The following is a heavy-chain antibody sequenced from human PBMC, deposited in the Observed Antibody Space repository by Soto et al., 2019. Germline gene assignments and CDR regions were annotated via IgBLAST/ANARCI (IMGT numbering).Heavy chain of an antibody. D-gene: IGHD3-3*01. CDR1: GVSSSSSSYY. CDR3: ARQAYITIFGVEFNWFDP. CDR2: IYYSGST. J-gene: IGHJ5*02. V-gene: IGHV4-39*01. Sequence: LETLSLTCTVSGVSSSSSSYYLGWIRQPPGKGLEWIGSIYYSGSTYYNPSLKSRVTISVDTSKNQFSLKLSSVTAADTAVYYCARQAYITIFGVEFNWFDPWGQGTLVTVSS.